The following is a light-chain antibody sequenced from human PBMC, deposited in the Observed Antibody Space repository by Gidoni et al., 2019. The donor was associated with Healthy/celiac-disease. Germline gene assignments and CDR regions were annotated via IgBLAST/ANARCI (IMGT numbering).Light chain of an antibody. V-gene: IGKV2D-29*02. J-gene: IGKJ3*01. CDR1: QSFLHSDGTTY. CDR3: MQSIQLPFT. CDR2: EVS. Sequence: ILMTQSPLSLFFTPGQPGSISCKSSQSFLHSDGTTYLCWYLQKPGQSPQVLIYEVSNGFSGVPDRFSGSGSGTDFTLKISRVEAEDVGVYYCMQSIQLPFTFGPGTKVEIK.